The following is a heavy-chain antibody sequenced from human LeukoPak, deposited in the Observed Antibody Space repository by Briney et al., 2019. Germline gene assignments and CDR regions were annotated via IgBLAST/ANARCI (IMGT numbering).Heavy chain of an antibody. Sequence: GGSLRLSCVASGLPIGDFAMHWVRQAPGQGLEWVSLISGDGVSTFFTDSVKGRFSISRDNSKNSLFLEMSSLGTEDTAMYYCARESGKFDYWGQGTLVAVSS. CDR1: GLPIGDFA. V-gene: IGHV3-43*02. J-gene: IGHJ4*02. CDR3: ARESGKFDY. CDR2: ISGDGVST.